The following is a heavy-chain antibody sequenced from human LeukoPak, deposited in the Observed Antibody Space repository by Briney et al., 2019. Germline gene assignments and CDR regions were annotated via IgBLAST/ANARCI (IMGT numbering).Heavy chain of an antibody. CDR2: TYHSGST. J-gene: IGHJ3*02. CDR3: ARLRVVTEAFDI. CDR1: GYSISSGYY. D-gene: IGHD4-23*01. V-gene: IGHV4-38-2*01. Sequence: SETLSLTCAVSGYSISSGYYWGWIRQPPGKGLEWIGSTYHSGSTYYNPSLKSRVTISVDTSKNQFSLKLSSVTAADTAVYYCARLRVVTEAFDIWGQGTMATVSS.